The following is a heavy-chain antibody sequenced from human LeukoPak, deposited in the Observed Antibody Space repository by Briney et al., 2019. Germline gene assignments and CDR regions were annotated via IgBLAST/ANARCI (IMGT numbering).Heavy chain of an antibody. Sequence: SETLSLTCTVSGGSISSYYWSWIRQPPGKGLEWIGYIYYSGSTNYNPSLKSRVTISVDTSKNQFSLKLSSVTAADTAVYYCARWGMTTVTKRLRGMDVWGQGATVTVSS. J-gene: IGHJ6*02. D-gene: IGHD4-17*01. CDR2: IYYSGST. CDR3: ARWGMTTVTKRLRGMDV. CDR1: GGSISSYY. V-gene: IGHV4-59*08.